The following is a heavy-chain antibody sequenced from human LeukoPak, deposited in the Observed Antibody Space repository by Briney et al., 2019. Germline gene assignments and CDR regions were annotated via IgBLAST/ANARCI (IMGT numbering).Heavy chain of an antibody. D-gene: IGHD6-19*01. CDR1: GFTFSSYA. V-gene: IGHV3-23*01. J-gene: IGHJ4*02. Sequence: GGSLRLSCAASGFTFSSYAMTWVRQAPGKGLEWVSGISGSGGSTYYADSVKGRFTISRDKSKNTLSLQMNSLRAGVTAVYYCVKLMYSSGWDTLDYWGQGTLVTVSS. CDR2: ISGSGGST. CDR3: VKLMYSSGWDTLDY.